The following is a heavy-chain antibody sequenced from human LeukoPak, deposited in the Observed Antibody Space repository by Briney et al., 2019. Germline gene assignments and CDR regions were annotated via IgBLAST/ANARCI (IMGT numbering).Heavy chain of an antibody. D-gene: IGHD2-15*01. V-gene: IGHV3-30*04. CDR3: ARDCSGGSRYSGYDYYYYGMDV. CDR1: GFTFSSYA. CDR2: ISYDGSNK. J-gene: IGHJ6*02. Sequence: GGSLRLSCAASGFTFSSYAMHWARQAPGKGLEWVAVISYDGSNKYYADSVKGRFTISRDNSKNTLYLQMNSLRAEDTAVYYCARDCSGGSRYSGYDYYYYGMDVWGQGTTVTVSS.